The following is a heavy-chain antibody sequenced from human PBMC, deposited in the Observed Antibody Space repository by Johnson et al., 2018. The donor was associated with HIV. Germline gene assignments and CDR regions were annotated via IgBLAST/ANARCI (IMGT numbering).Heavy chain of an antibody. CDR1: GFTVSSYY. Sequence: EQLVESGGGLVRQGASLRLSCAASGFTVSSYYMSWVRQAPGKGLEWVSVIYSGGTTTYADSVKGRFTISRDNSKNTLFLQMNTLRAEDTAVYYCARGGDDAFDIWGQGTMVTVSS. V-gene: IGHV3-66*02. CDR3: ARGGDDAFDI. D-gene: IGHD7-27*01. J-gene: IGHJ3*02. CDR2: IYSGGTT.